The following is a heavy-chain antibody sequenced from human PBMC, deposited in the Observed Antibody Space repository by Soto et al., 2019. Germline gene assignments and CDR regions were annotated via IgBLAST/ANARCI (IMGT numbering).Heavy chain of an antibody. J-gene: IGHJ6*02. Sequence: SETLSLTCTVSGGSISSGGYYWSWIRQHPGKGLEWIGYIYYSGSTYYNPSLKSRVTISVDTSKNQFSLKLSSVTAADTAVYYCARDSYGSGSPRHYYYGMDVWGQGTTVTVS. CDR3: ARDSYGSGSPRHYYYGMDV. D-gene: IGHD3-10*01. CDR2: IYYSGST. V-gene: IGHV4-31*03. CDR1: GGSISSGGYY.